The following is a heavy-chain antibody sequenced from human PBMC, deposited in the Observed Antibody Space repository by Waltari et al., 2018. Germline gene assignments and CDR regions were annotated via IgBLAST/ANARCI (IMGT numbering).Heavy chain of an antibody. D-gene: IGHD5-12*01. V-gene: IGHV3-30*02. Sequence: SGFNFRRSRMHWVRQAPGKGLEWVAFIRYDGSSKYHAESVKGRFTISRDNSKNTLYLQMISLRAEDTAVYYCAKGAGDMVTVDSYYYYMDVWGKGTTVTVSS. CDR3: AKGAGDMVTVDSYYYYMDV. CDR1: GFNFRRSR. CDR2: IRYDGSSK. J-gene: IGHJ6*03.